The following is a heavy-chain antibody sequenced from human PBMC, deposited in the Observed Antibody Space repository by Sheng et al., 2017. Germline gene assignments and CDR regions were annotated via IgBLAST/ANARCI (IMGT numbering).Heavy chain of an antibody. V-gene: IGHV4-39*07. Sequence: QLQLQESGPGLVKPSETLSLTCTVSGVSISSSSYYWGWIRQPPGKGLEWIGSIYYSGSTYYNPSLKSRVTISVDTSKNQFSLKLSSVTAADTAVYYCAREEEYYYYGMDVWGQGTTVTVSS. CDR3: AREEEYYYYGMDV. J-gene: IGHJ6*02. CDR1: GVSISSSSYY. CDR2: IYYSGST.